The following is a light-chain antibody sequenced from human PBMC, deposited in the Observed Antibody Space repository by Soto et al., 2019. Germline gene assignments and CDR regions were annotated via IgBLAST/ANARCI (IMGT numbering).Light chain of an antibody. Sequence: QSALTQPASVSGSPGQSLTISCTGTSSDVGRYNYVSWYQQYPGKAPKLILYDVNNRPSGVSNRFSGSKSADTASLTISGLQAEDEAEYFCASYTTSNTLPYVFGTGTKVTVL. CDR1: SSDVGRYNY. V-gene: IGLV2-14*03. CDR3: ASYTTSNTLPYV. J-gene: IGLJ1*01. CDR2: DVN.